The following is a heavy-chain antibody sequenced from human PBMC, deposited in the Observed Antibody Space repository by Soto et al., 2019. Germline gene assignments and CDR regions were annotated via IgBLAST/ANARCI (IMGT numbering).Heavy chain of an antibody. D-gene: IGHD2-8*01. Sequence: QVHLQGSGPGLVKPSETLSLMCTVSGGSISSSDYYWGWVRQPPGKGLEYIGSISNGVNTYYNPSLKSRLTISIDTSKNQFSLSLSSVTAADTAVYYCATSSVSRLLNHWYFDLWGRGTLVTVSS. CDR1: GGSISSSDYY. CDR2: ISNGVNT. V-gene: IGHV4-39*01. J-gene: IGHJ2*01. CDR3: ATSSVSRLLNHWYFDL.